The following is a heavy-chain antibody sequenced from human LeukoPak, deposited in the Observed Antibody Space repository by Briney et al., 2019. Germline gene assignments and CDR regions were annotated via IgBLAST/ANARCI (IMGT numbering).Heavy chain of an antibody. V-gene: IGHV1-46*01. CDR2: INTSGGST. D-gene: IGHD4-17*01. Sequence: GASVKVSCKASGYPFTSYYMHWVRQAPGQGLECMGIINTSGGSTSYAQKFQGRVTMTRDMSTSKVYMELSRLRSEDTAVYYCARASLDYGDSFDYWGQGTLVTVSS. CDR3: ARASLDYGDSFDY. J-gene: IGHJ4*02. CDR1: GYPFTSYY.